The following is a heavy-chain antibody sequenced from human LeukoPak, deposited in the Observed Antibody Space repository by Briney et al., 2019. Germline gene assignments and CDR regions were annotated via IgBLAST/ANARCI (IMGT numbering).Heavy chain of an antibody. CDR1: GGIFSSYA. J-gene: IGHJ4*02. V-gene: IGHV1-69*10. CDR2: IIPILGIA. CDR3: ARDLPPYYLDY. Sequence: ASVKVSCKASGGIFSSYAISWVRQAPGQGLEWMGGIIPILGIANYAQKFQGRVTITADKSTSTAYMDLSSLRSEDTAVYYCARDLPPYYLDYWGQGTLVTVSS.